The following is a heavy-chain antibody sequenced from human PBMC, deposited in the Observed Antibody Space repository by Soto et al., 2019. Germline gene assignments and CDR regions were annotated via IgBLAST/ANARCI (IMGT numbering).Heavy chain of an antibody. CDR1: GYTFTSYA. CDR3: ARDTLYDSSGYYYVGYNWFDP. V-gene: IGHV1-3*01. J-gene: IGHJ5*02. Sequence: ASVKVSRKASGYTFTSYAMHWVRQAPGQRLEWMGWINAGNGNTKYSQKFQGGVTITRDTSASTAYMELSSLRSEDTAVYYCARDTLYDSSGYYYVGYNWFDPWGQGTLVTVSS. CDR2: INAGNGNT. D-gene: IGHD3-22*01.